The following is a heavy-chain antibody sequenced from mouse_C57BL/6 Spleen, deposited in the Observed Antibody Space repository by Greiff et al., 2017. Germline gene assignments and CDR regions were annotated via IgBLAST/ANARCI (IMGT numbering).Heavy chain of an antibody. Sequence: QVQLQQPGAELVMPGASVKLSCKASGYTFTSYWMHWVKQRPGQGLEWIGELDPSDSCPNYNQKFKGKFTLTVDKSSSTAYMQLSSLTSEDSAVYYCARREAAQASWFAYWGQGTLVTVSA. CDR1: GYTFTSYW. V-gene: IGHV1-69*01. CDR3: ARREAAQASWFAY. J-gene: IGHJ3*01. D-gene: IGHD3-2*02. CDR2: LDPSDSCP.